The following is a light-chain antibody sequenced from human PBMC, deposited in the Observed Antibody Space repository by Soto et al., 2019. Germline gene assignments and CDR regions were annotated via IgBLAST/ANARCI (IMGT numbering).Light chain of an antibody. V-gene: IGLV2-23*01. CDR3: CSYAGGASVV. Sequence: QSALTQSASESGSPGQSITISCTGTISDVGRYNLVSWYQQHPDKAPKLIIYEDIERPSGVSHRFSGSTSGNTASLTISGLQTEDEAKYFCCSYAGGASVVFGGGTKLTVL. CDR2: EDI. CDR1: ISDVGRYNL. J-gene: IGLJ2*01.